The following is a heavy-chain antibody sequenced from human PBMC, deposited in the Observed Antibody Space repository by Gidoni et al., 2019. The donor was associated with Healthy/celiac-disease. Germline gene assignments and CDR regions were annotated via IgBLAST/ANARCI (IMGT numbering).Heavy chain of an antibody. Sequence: QVQLVQSGAEVTKPGSSVKVSCQASGGTFSSYAISWVRQAPGQGLEWMGGIIPIFGTANYAQKFQGRVTITADKSTSTAYMELSSLRSEDTAVYYCARSVAPYSSSWYVWYYYYGMDVWGQGTTVTVSS. J-gene: IGHJ6*02. CDR1: GGTFSSYA. D-gene: IGHD6-13*01. CDR3: ARSVAPYSSSWYVWYYYYGMDV. CDR2: IIPIFGTA. V-gene: IGHV1-69*06.